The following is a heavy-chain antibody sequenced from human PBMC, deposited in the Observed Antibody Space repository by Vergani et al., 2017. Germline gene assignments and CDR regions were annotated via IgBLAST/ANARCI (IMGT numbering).Heavy chain of an antibody. CDR2: ISSTGSRM. CDR3: AREYSSLSGRAFDG. D-gene: IGHD6-6*01. CDR1: GLIFSRFD. J-gene: IGHJ3*01. V-gene: IGHV3-48*03. Sequence: EVQLVESGGGLVQPGGSLRLSCADSGLIFSRFDMNWVRQAPGKGLEWISYISSTGSRMSYADSVKGRFTISRDNAKDSLFLQMSSLRADDTAVYYCAREYSSLSGRAFDGRGQGTNVIVSS.